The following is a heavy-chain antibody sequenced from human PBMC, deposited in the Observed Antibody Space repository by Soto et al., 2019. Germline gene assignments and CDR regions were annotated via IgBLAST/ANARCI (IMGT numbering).Heavy chain of an antibody. CDR1: GGTFSSYA. CDR2: IIPIFGTA. J-gene: IGHJ6*02. Sequence: SVKVSCKASGGTFSSYAISWVRQAPGQGLEWMGGIIPIFGTANYAQKFQGRVTITADESTSTAYMELSSLRSEDTAVYYCATDYYYGSGSYSYYYGMDVWGQGTTVTVSS. D-gene: IGHD3-10*01. CDR3: ATDYYYGSGSYSYYYGMDV. V-gene: IGHV1-69*13.